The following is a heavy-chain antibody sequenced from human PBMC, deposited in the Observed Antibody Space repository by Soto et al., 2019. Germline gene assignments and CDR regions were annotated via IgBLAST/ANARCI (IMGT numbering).Heavy chain of an antibody. CDR3: ARDRPTYDFWSGYYRYYYYGMDV. CDR2: ISYDGSNK. J-gene: IGHJ6*02. CDR1: GFTFSSYA. Sequence: GGSLRLSCAASGFTFSSYAMHWVRQAPGKGLEWVAVISYDGSNKYYADSVKGRFTISRDNSKNTLYLQMNSLRAEDTAVYCCARDRPTYDFWSGYYRYYYYGMDVWGQGTTVTVSS. V-gene: IGHV3-30-3*01. D-gene: IGHD3-3*01.